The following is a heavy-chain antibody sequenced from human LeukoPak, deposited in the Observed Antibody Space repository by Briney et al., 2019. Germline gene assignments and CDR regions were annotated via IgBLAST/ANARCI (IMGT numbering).Heavy chain of an antibody. D-gene: IGHD3-10*01. V-gene: IGHV3-21*01. CDR2: ISSSSSYI. J-gene: IGHJ4*02. CDR1: GFTFSSYS. Sequence: GGSLRLSCAASGFTFSSYSMNWVRQAPGKGLEWVSSISSSSSYIYYADSVKGRFTISRDNAKNSLYLQMNSLRAEDTAMYFCARQPPTVRPFFDYWGQGSLVTVSS. CDR3: ARQPPTVRPFFDY.